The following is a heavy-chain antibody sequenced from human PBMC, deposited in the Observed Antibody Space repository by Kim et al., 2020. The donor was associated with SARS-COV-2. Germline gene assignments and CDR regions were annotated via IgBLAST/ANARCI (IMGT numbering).Heavy chain of an antibody. Sequence: GESLKISCKGSGYSFTSYWIGWVRQMPGKGLEWMGIIYPGDSDTRYSPSFQGQVTISADKSISTAYLQWSSLKASDTAMYYCARLLGGYDILTGYYFDYWGQGTLVTVSS. J-gene: IGHJ4*02. CDR1: GYSFTSYW. CDR3: ARLLGGYDILTGYYFDY. V-gene: IGHV5-51*01. D-gene: IGHD3-9*01. CDR2: IYPGDSDT.